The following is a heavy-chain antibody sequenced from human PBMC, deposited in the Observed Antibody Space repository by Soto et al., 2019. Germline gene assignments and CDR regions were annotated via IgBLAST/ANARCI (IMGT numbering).Heavy chain of an antibody. CDR3: ARETHTYDFWSGYSHGWFDP. CDR2: IIPIFGTA. CDR1: GVTFSSYA. V-gene: IGHV1-69*01. J-gene: IGHJ5*02. D-gene: IGHD3-3*01. Sequence: QVQLVQSGAEVKKPGSSVKVSCKASGVTFSSYAISWVRQAPGQGLEWMGGIIPIFGTANYAQKFQGRVTITADESTSTAYMELSSLRSEDTAVYYCARETHTYDFWSGYSHGWFDPWGQGTLVTVSS.